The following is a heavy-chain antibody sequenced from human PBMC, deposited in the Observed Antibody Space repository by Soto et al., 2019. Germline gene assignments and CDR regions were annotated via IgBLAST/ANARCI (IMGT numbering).Heavy chain of an antibody. Sequence: GESLKISCAASGFNFSDYYMTWIRQAPGKGLEWVSYISSSGTTIYYADSVKGRFTISRDNAENSLFLQMNSLRVEDTAVYYCAGGRYYYYGMDVWGQGTTVTVSS. D-gene: IGHD2-15*01. CDR3: AGGRYYYYGMDV. CDR2: ISSSGTTI. J-gene: IGHJ6*02. V-gene: IGHV3-11*01. CDR1: GFNFSDYY.